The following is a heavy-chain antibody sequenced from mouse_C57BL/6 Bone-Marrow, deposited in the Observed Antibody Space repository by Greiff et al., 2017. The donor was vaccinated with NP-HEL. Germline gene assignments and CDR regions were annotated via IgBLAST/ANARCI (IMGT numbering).Heavy chain of an antibody. CDR3: ARWKNYGHY. CDR1: GYTFTSYW. D-gene: IGHD1-1*02. V-gene: IGHV1-59*01. CDR2: IDPSDSYT. Sequence: QVQLKQPGAELVRPGTSVKLSCKASGYTFTSYWMHWVKQRPGQGLEWIGVIDPSDSYTNYNQKFKGKATLTVDTSSSTAYMQLSSLTSEDSAVYCCARWKNYGHYWGQGTTLTVSS. J-gene: IGHJ2*01.